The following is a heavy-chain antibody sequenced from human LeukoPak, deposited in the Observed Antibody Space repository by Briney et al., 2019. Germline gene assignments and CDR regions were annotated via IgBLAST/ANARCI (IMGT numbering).Heavy chain of an antibody. CDR3: ACSGRGPFDA. V-gene: IGHV3-7*01. J-gene: IGHJ3*01. CDR1: GFTFSDYW. CDR2: TKQDASEK. D-gene: IGHD6-19*01. Sequence: GGSLRLSCAASGFTFSDYWMSWVRQAPGKGLEWVATTKQDASEKYYVDSVKGRFTISRDNVKNSPFFQMNSLRAEDTAVYYCACSGRGPFDAWGQGTMVTVSS.